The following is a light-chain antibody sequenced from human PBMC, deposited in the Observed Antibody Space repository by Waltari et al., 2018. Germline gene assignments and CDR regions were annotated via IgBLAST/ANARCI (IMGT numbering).Light chain of an antibody. J-gene: IGKJ4*01. CDR2: GAS. CDR3: QQYGSSPLT. CDR1: QSVSSSY. Sequence: EIVLTQSPGTLSLSPGERATLSCRASQSVSSSYLAWYQQKPGQAPRLLIYGASSRATGMPDRFSGSVSGTDFTLTISRLEPEDFAVYYCQQYGSSPLTFGGGTKVEIK. V-gene: IGKV3-20*01.